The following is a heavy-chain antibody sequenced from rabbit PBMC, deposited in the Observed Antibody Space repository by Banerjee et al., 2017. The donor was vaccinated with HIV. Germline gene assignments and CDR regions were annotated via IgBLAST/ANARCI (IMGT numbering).Heavy chain of an antibody. V-gene: IGHV1S40*01. CDR3: ARSGVDGYPGAWL. J-gene: IGHJ4*01. Sequence: QSLEESGGDLVKPGASLTLTCTASRFSFSSSDYICWVRQAPGKGLEWIACIGVGSSGNSYYASWAKGRFTISKTSSTTVTLQMTSLTAADTATYFCARSGVDGYPGAWLWGPGTLVTVS. CDR2: IGVGSSGNS. D-gene: IGHD7-1*01. CDR1: RFSFSSSDY.